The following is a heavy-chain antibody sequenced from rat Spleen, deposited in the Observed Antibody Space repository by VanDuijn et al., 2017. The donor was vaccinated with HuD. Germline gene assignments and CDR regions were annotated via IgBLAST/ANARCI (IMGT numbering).Heavy chain of an antibody. D-gene: IGHD1-10*01. CDR1: GFTFNNYW. J-gene: IGHJ2*01. Sequence: EVQLVESGGGLVQPGRSLKLSCAASGFTFNNYWMTWIRQAPTKGLEWVAIIIYDGSGTFYRDSVKGRFTISRDNAKNTLYLQMDSLRSEDTATYYCAKDKGEYNNLFDYWGQGVMVTVSS. CDR3: AKDKGEYNNLFDY. CDR2: IIYDGSGT. V-gene: IGHV5-29*01.